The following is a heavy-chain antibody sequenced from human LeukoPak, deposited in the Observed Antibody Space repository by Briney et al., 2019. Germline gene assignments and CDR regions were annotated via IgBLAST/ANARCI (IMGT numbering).Heavy chain of an antibody. D-gene: IGHD5-24*01. V-gene: IGHV3-7*01. CDR3: ARSTATINSY. Sequence: GGSLRLSCAASGFTFSSYWMSWVRQAPGKGLEWVASIKQDGSERHYVGSVRGRFTISRDNAKSSLYLQMNSMRAEDTAVYYCARSTATINSYWGQGILVTVSS. CDR1: GFTFSSYW. J-gene: IGHJ4*02. CDR2: IKQDGSER.